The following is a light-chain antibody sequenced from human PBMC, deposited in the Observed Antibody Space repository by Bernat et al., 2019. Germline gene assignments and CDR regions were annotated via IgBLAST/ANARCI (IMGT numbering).Light chain of an antibody. V-gene: IGKV3-20*01. Sequence: EIVLTQSPGTLSLSPGERATLSCRASQSVTSNYLAWYQQKPGQAPRLLIYGASSRATGIPDRFSGSGSGTDFTLTISRLEPEDFVVYFCHQYATSPWTFGQGTRVEI. J-gene: IGKJ1*01. CDR2: GAS. CDR1: QSVTSNY. CDR3: HQYATSPWT.